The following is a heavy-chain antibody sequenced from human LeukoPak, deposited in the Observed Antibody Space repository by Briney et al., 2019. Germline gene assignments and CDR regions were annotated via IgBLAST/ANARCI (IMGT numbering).Heavy chain of an antibody. J-gene: IGHJ4*02. CDR2: ISGSGGST. CDR1: GFPFSSYA. Sequence: GGSLRLSCAASGFPFSSYAMSWVGQAPGKGLEWVSAISGSGGSTYYADSVKGRFTISRDNSKNTLYLQMNSLRAEDTAVYYCAKGRYCSGGSCYLFDYWGQGTLVTVSS. V-gene: IGHV3-23*01. D-gene: IGHD2-15*01. CDR3: AKGRYCSGGSCYLFDY.